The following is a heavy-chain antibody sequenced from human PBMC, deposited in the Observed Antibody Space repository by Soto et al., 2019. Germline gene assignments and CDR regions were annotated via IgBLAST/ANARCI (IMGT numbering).Heavy chain of an antibody. V-gene: IGHV1-2*04. CDR1: GYTFFTYA. D-gene: IGHD3-9*01. J-gene: IGHJ3*02. Sequence: ASVKVSCKASGYTFFTYAMHWVRQAPGQRLEWMGWINANSGSTNYAQKFQGWVTMTRDTSISTAYMELSRLRSDDTAVYYCARELKYYDILTGYSPSSNAFDIWGQGTMVTVSS. CDR3: ARELKYYDILTGYSPSSNAFDI. CDR2: INANSGST.